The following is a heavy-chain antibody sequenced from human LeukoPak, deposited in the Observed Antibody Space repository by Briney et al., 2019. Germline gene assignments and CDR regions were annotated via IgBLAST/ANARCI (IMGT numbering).Heavy chain of an antibody. CDR3: ATEMYSSSGF. J-gene: IGHJ4*02. V-gene: IGHV3-9*01. CDR2: ISWNSGSI. CDR1: GFTFDDYA. Sequence: GGSLRLSCAAYGFTFDDYAMHWVRQAPGKGLEWVSGISWNSGSIGYADSVKGRFTISRDNAKNSLYLQMNSLRAEDTALYYCATEMYSSSGFWGQGTLVTVSS. D-gene: IGHD6-13*01.